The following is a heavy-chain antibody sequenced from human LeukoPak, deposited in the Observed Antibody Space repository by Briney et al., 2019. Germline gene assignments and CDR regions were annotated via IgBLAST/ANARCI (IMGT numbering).Heavy chain of an antibody. CDR3: AKDHSYYFDY. Sequence: GGSLRLSCAASGFTFSSYGMSWVRQAPGKGLEWASAISGSGGFTYYADSVKGRFTISRDNSKNTLYLQMNSLRAEDTAVYYCAKDHSYYFDYWGQGTLVTVSS. V-gene: IGHV3-23*01. D-gene: IGHD2-15*01. CDR1: GFTFSSYG. J-gene: IGHJ4*02. CDR2: ISGSGGFT.